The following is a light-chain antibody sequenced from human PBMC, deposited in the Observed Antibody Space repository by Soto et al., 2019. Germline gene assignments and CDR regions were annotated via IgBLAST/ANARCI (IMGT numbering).Light chain of an antibody. J-gene: IGLJ2*01. Sequence: QAVVTQSPSASASLGASVKLTCTLSSGHSSYAIAWHQQQPEKGPRYLMKLNSDGSHSKGDGIPDRFSGSSSGAEHYLTISSLQSEDEADYYCQTWGTGIHGVFGGGTKLTVL. CDR2: LNSDGSH. V-gene: IGLV4-69*01. CDR1: SGHSSYA. CDR3: QTWGTGIHGV.